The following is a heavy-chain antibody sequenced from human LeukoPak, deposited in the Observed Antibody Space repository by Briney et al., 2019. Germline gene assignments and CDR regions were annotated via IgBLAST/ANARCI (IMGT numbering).Heavy chain of an antibody. CDR1: SGSISTYY. J-gene: IGHJ4*02. D-gene: IGHD6-13*01. V-gene: IGHV4-59*08. CDR3: ARSFHSSSWYFDY. CDR2: IYYSGGT. Sequence: SETLSLTCTVSSGSISTYYWSWIRQPPGKGLEWIGYIYYSGGTNYNPSLNSRVTISVDTSKNQFSLKLSSVTAADTAVYYCARSFHSSSWYFDYWGQGTLVTVSS.